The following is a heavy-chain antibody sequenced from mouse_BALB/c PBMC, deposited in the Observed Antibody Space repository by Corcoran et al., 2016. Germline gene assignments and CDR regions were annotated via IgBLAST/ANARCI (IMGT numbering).Heavy chain of an antibody. D-gene: IGHD2-1*01. J-gene: IGHJ2*01. V-gene: IGHV14-3*02. CDR3: GRSREGNYVVY. Sequence: EVQLQQSGAEFVKTGASVKLSCTASGFNIKDTYMHWVKQRPEQGLEWIGRIDPANGSTKYDPKFQGKATMTADTSSNKVYLQLSSLTSEATAVYYCGRSREGNYVVYGGQGTTLTVSS. CDR2: IDPANGST. CDR1: GFNIKDTY.